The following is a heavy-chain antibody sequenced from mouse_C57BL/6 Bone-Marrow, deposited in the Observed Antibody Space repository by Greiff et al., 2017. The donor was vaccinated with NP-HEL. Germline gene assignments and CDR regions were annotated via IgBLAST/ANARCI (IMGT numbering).Heavy chain of an antibody. CDR1: GYTFTSYW. J-gene: IGHJ4*01. CDR2: IYPGSGST. CDR3: ARQLRLQAMDY. D-gene: IGHD3-2*02. Sequence: VKLQQSGAELVKPGASVKLSCKASGYTFTSYWITWVKQRPGQGLEWIGDIYPGSGSTNYNEKFKSKATLTVDTSSSTAYMQLSSLTSEDSAVYYCARQLRLQAMDYWGQGTSVTVSS. V-gene: IGHV1-55*01.